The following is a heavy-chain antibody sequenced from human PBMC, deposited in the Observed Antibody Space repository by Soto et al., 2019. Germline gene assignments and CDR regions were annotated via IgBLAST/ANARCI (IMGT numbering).Heavy chain of an antibody. V-gene: IGHV3-74*01. CDR2: INADGSYT. J-gene: IGHJ4*02. D-gene: IGHD6-19*01. Sequence: EVQLVESGGGLVQPGGSLRLSCTASGFTFSNHWTHWVRQAPGKGLVWVSRINADGSYTTYADSVKGRFTISRDNAKNTLFLQMNSLRAEDTAMYYCARDSSASLWGQGTLVTVSP. CDR1: GFTFSNHW. CDR3: ARDSSASL.